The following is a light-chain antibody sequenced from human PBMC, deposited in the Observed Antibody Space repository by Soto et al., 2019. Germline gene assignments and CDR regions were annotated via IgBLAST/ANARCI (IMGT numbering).Light chain of an antibody. Sequence: EIVLTQSPATLSLSPGERATLSCRASQSVSSYLAWYQQKPGQAPRLLIYDASNRATGIPARFSGSGSGTDFTLTINSLEPEVFAVYYCQQRSNWPPYTFGQGTKLEIK. J-gene: IGKJ2*01. CDR3: QQRSNWPPYT. CDR1: QSVSSY. V-gene: IGKV3-11*01. CDR2: DAS.